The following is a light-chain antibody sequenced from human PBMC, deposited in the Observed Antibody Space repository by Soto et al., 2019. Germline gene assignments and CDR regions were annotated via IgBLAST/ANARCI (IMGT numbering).Light chain of an antibody. CDR3: VLYMGSGIGV. J-gene: IGLJ3*02. CDR1: SGSVSTSYY. V-gene: IGLV8-61*01. CDR2: STN. Sequence: QAVVTQEPSFSVSPGRTVTLTCGLSSGSVSTSYYPSWYQQTPGQAPRTLIYSTNTRSSGVPDRFSGSILGNKAALTITGAQADDVSDYYCVLYMGSGIGVFGGGTKLTVL.